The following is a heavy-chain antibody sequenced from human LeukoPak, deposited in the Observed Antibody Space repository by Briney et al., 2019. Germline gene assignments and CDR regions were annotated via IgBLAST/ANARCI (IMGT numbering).Heavy chain of an antibody. CDR3: ARSSSSRFDP. Sequence: SETLSLTCTVSGASIKSYDWSWIRQPPRKGLEWIAYIFHSGTTNYNPSLKSRVTISIDTSTNQVSLRLSSVTAADTALYYCARSSSSRFDPWGQGTLVTVFS. CDR1: GASIKSYD. CDR2: IFHSGTT. J-gene: IGHJ5*02. D-gene: IGHD2/OR15-2a*01. V-gene: IGHV4-59*01.